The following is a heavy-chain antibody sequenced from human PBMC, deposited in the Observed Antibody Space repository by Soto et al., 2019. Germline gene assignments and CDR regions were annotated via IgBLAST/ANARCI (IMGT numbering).Heavy chain of an antibody. CDR3: ANTLSSPDYVSWYFGL. CDR1: GFALSTNGVG. CDR2: IYWNDDK. D-gene: IGHD3-16*01. J-gene: IGHJ2*01. Sequence: QITLKESGPTLVKPTQTLTLTCTFSGFALSTNGVGVGWIRQSPGKALEWVALIYWNDDKRYSPSLKSRLTITKDTYKTQVVLTMTIVDPVDTGTYYCANTLSSPDYVSWYFGLWGRGPLVTVSS. V-gene: IGHV2-5*01.